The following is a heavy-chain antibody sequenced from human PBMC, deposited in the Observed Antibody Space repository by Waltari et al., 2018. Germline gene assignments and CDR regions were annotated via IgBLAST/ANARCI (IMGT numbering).Heavy chain of an antibody. D-gene: IGHD2-21*02. V-gene: IGHV4-39*01. CDR2: FYYCGGT. CDR3: ARHISGDQGPDYIDY. CDR1: GGSISSSSYY. Sequence: QLQLQESGPGLVKPSETLSLTCTVSGGSISSSSYYWGWIRQPPGKGRVWIGIFYYCGGTYYNPSLKSRVTISVDTSKNQFSLKLSSVTAADTAVYYCARHISGDQGPDYIDYWGQGTLVTVSS. J-gene: IGHJ4*02.